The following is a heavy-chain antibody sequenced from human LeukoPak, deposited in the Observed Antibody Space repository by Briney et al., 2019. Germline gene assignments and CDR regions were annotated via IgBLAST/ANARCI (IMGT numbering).Heavy chain of an antibody. D-gene: IGHD3-22*01. CDR3: ASYDSSGTKGAFDI. CDR1: GGTFGSYA. CDR2: IIPIFGTA. V-gene: IGHV1-69*05. Sequence: SVKVSCKASGGTFGSYAISWVRQAPGQGLEWMGRIIPIFGTANYAQKFQGRVTITTDESTSTAYMELSSLRSEDTAVYYCASYDSSGTKGAFDIWGQGTMVTVSS. J-gene: IGHJ3*02.